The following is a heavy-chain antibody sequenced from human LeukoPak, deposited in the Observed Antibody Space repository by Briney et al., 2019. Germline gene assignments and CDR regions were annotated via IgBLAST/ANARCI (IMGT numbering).Heavy chain of an antibody. J-gene: IGHJ4*02. CDR1: GFTFSSYG. CDR3: AKDKGSCSSTSCYLW. CDR2: IRYDGSNK. D-gene: IGHD2-2*01. V-gene: IGHV3-30*02. Sequence: GGSLRLSCAAPGFTFSSYGMHSVRQAPGKGMEWVAFIRYDGSNKYYADSVKGRFTISRDNSKNTLYLQMNSLRAEDTAVYYCAKDKGSCSSTSCYLWWGQGTLVTVSS.